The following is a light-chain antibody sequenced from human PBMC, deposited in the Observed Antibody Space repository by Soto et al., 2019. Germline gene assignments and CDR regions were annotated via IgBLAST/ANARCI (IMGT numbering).Light chain of an antibody. CDR1: QSLRSN. Sequence: EIVMTQSPATLSVSPMEIATRSCRATQSLRSNLAWYQQKPGQAPRLLIYAASTRATGIPARFSGSGSATEFTLTISSLQSEDFATYYCQQYDSYPLTFGGGTKVDIK. V-gene: IGKV3-15*01. J-gene: IGKJ4*01. CDR3: QQYDSYPLT. CDR2: AAS.